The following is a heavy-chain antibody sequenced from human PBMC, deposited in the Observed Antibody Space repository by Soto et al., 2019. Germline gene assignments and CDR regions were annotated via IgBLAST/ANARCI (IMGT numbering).Heavy chain of an antibody. CDR2: INHSGST. D-gene: IGHD1-1*01. CDR1: GGSFSGYY. CDR3: ARVDWNDEHYFDY. J-gene: IGHJ4*02. Sequence: PSETLSLTCTVYGGSFSGYYLSWIRQPPGKGLEWIGEINHSGSTNYNPSLKSRVTISVDTSKNQFSLKLSSVTAADTAVYYCARVDWNDEHYFDYWGQGTLVTVSS. V-gene: IGHV4-34*01.